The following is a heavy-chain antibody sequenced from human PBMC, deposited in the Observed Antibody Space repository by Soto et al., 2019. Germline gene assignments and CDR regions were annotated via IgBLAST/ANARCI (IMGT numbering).Heavy chain of an antibody. CDR3: ARDRIVVVTAIENYFDY. CDR2: IWYDGSNK. CDR1: GFTFSSYG. J-gene: IGHJ4*02. D-gene: IGHD2-21*02. Sequence: ESGGGVVQPGRSLRLSCAASGFTFSSYGMHWVRQAPGKGLEWVAVIWYDGSNKYYADSVKGRFTISRDNSKNTLYLQMNSLRAEDTAVYYCARDRIVVVTAIENYFDYWGQGTLVTVSS. V-gene: IGHV3-33*01.